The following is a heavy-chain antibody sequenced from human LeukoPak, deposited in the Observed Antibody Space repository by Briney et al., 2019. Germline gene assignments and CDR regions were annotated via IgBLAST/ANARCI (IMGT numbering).Heavy chain of an antibody. D-gene: IGHD2-21*01. J-gene: IGHJ4*02. CDR2: INTDGSTT. Sequence: PGGSLRLSCAASGFTFSSYWMHWVRHAPGKGLVWVSRINTDGSTTAYADSVKGRFTISRDNAKNTVYLQMNSLRAEDTAVYYCARYSGRGAFFDNCGQGTLVTVSS. CDR1: GFTFSSYW. CDR3: ARYSGRGAFFDN. V-gene: IGHV3-74*01.